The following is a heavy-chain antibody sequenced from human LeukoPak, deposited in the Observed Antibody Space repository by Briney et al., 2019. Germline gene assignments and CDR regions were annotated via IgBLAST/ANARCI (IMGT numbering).Heavy chain of an antibody. J-gene: IGHJ5*02. CDR2: ISYDGSNK. D-gene: IGHD3-10*01. Sequence: GGSLRLSCAASGFTFSSYGMHWVRQAPGKGLEWVAVISYDGSNKYYADSVKGRFTISRDNSKNTLYLQMNSLRAGDTAVYYCAKCAITMVRGVIPWFDPWGQGTLVTVSS. CDR3: AKCAITMVRGVIPWFDP. V-gene: IGHV3-30*18. CDR1: GFTFSSYG.